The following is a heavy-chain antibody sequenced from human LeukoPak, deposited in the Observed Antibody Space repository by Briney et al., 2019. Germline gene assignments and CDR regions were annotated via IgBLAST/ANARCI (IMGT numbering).Heavy chain of an antibody. CDR3: ARRAGAYSHPYDY. CDR2: IYSDNT. CDR1: GFTFSSNS. J-gene: IGHJ4*02. V-gene: IGHV3-53*01. Sequence: PGGSLRLSCTVSGFTFSSNSMSWVRQAPGKGLEWVSFIYSDNTHYSYSVKGRVTISRDNSKNTLYLQMNSLRAEDTAVYYCARRAGAYSHPYDYWGQGTLVTVSS. D-gene: IGHD4/OR15-4a*01.